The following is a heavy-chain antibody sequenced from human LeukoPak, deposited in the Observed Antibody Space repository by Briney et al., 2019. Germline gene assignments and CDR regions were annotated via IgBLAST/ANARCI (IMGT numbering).Heavy chain of an antibody. D-gene: IGHD6-19*01. V-gene: IGHV4-59*01. J-gene: IGHJ4*02. Sequence: PSETLSLTCTVSGGSISSYYWSWIRQPPGKGLEWIGYIYYSGSTNYNPSLKSRVTISVDTSKNQFSLKLSSVTAADTAMYYCARSVIGSIAVAGTGYYFDYWGQGTLVTVSS. CDR3: ARSVIGSIAVAGTGYYFDY. CDR1: GGSISSYY. CDR2: IYYSGST.